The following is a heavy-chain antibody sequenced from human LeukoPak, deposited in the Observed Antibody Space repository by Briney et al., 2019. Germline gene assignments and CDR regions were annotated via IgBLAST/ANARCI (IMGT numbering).Heavy chain of an antibody. Sequence: SGGSLRLSCAASGFTFSSYWMCWVRQAPGKGLEWVADIRQDGGEKDYVDSVKGRFTISRDNATNSLYLQMNTLRAEDTAVYYCASELYSGGGPALNYWGQGTLVTVSS. CDR1: GFTFSSYW. D-gene: IGHD1-1*01. V-gene: IGHV3-7*05. CDR2: IRQDGGEK. CDR3: ASELYSGGGPALNY. J-gene: IGHJ4*02.